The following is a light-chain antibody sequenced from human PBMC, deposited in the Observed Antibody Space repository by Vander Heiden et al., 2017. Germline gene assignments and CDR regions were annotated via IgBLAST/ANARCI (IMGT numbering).Light chain of an antibody. CDR2: AAS. CDR1: QGISSY. Sequence: AIRMTQSPSSFSASTGDRVTITCRASQGISSYLAWYQQKPGKAPKLLIYAASTLQSGVPSRFSGSGSGTDFTLTISCLQSEDFATYYCQQYYSYPRVFGHGTKVDIK. CDR3: QQYYSYPRV. J-gene: IGKJ3*01. V-gene: IGKV1-8*01.